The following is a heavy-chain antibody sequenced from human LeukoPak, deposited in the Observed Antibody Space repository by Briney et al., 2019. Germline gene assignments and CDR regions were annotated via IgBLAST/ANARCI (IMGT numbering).Heavy chain of an antibody. D-gene: IGHD4-17*01. V-gene: IGHV3-23*01. CDR1: GLTFSRYA. Sequence: GGSLRLSRAASGLTFSRYALAWVRQAPGKGLEWVSAISGSGGTTYYADSVKGHFTISRDNSKNTLYLQMNSLRAEDTAVYYCAKNFYGDYNFFFDYWGQGTLVTVSS. CDR2: ISGSGGTT. J-gene: IGHJ4*02. CDR3: AKNFYGDYNFFFDY.